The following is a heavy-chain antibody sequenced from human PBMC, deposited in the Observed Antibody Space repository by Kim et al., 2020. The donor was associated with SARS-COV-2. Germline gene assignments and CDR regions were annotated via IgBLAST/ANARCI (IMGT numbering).Heavy chain of an antibody. V-gene: IGHV1-3*01. CDR1: GYTFTSYA. CDR2: INAGNGNT. Sequence: ASVKVSCKASGYTFTSYAMHWVRQAPGQRLEWMGWINAGNGNTKYSQKFQGRVTITRDTSASTAYMELSSLRSEDTAVYYCARGPQARYCSSTSCFYYFDSWGQGTLVTVSS. CDR3: ARGPQARYCSSTSCFYYFDS. J-gene: IGHJ4*02. D-gene: IGHD2-2*01.